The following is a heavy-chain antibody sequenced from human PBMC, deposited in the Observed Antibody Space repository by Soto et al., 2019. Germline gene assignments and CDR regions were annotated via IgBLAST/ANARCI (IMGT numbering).Heavy chain of an antibody. V-gene: IGHV3-7*01. CDR1: GFTFSTYW. CDR2: IKQDGSEN. J-gene: IGHJ3*02. D-gene: IGHD5-18*01. Sequence: EVQLVESGGGLVQPGGSLGLSCAASGFTFSTYWMNWVRQAPGKGLEWVANIKQDGSENYYVDSVRGRFTISRDKAKNALYLQMNGLRVEDTAVYYCARGDTPMITGMDAFDIWGQGTMVTVSS. CDR3: ARGDTPMITGMDAFDI.